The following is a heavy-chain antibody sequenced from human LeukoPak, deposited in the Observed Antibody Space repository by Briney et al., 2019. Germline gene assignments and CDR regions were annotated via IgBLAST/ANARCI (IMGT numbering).Heavy chain of an antibody. CDR1: GGTFSSYA. CDR3: VRSGVPYYYFDY. CDR2: IIPIFGTA. Sequence: ASVKVSCKASGGTFSSYAISWVRQAPGQGLEWMGGIIPIFGTANYARKFQGRVTITADESTSTAYMELSSLRSEDTAVYYCVRSGVPYYYFDYWGQGTLVTVSS. V-gene: IGHV1-69*13. J-gene: IGHJ4*02. D-gene: IGHD2-15*01.